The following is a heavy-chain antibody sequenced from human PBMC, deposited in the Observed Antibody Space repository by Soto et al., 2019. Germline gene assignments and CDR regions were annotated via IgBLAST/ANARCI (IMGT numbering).Heavy chain of an antibody. V-gene: IGHV3-23*01. D-gene: IGHD3-3*01. J-gene: IGHJ4*02. CDR1: GFTYSDYS. Sequence: PGESLKISCAASGFTYSDYSMSWVRQAPGKGLEWVSAISGSGGSTYYADSVKGRFTISRDNSKNTLYLQMNSLRAEDTAVYYCSKSPSYEGYYDFWSGYIGWGQGTLVTVSS. CDR2: ISGSGGST. CDR3: SKSPSYEGYYDFWSGYIG.